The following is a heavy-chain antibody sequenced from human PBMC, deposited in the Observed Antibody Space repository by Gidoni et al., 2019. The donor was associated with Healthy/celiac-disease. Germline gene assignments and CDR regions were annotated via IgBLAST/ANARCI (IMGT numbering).Heavy chain of an antibody. CDR1: GGSISSSNW. CDR2: IYHSGSN. D-gene: IGHD6-6*01. V-gene: IGHV4-4*02. Sequence: QWQLQESGPGLVKPSGTLSLTCAVSGGSISSSNWWSWVRQPPGRVLEWIGEIYHSGSNNYNPSLKSRVTISVDKSKNQFSRKLGSVPAADTAVYSCARCIAARRGGFERWGQGTLVTVSS. CDR3: ARCIAARRGGFER. J-gene: IGHJ4*02.